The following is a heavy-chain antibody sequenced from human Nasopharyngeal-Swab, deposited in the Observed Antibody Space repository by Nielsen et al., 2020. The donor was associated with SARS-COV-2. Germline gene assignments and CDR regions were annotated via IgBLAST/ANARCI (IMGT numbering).Heavy chain of an antibody. J-gene: IGHJ6*02. CDR2: IIPIFGTA. CDR1: GGTFSSYA. Sequence: SVKAPCKASGGTFSSYAISWARQAPGQGLEWMGGIIPIFGTANYAQKFQGRVTITADESTSTAYMELSSLRSEDTAVYYCARYSSSWLCYYVMDVWGQGTTVTVSS. V-gene: IGHV1-69*13. D-gene: IGHD6-13*01. CDR3: ARYSSSWLCYYVMDV.